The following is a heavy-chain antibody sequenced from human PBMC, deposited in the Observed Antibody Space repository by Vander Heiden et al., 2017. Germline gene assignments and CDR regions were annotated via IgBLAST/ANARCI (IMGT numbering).Heavy chain of an antibody. Sequence: EVQPVESGEGLVQPGRSLRLSCAASGFTFDDYAMHWVRQAPGRGLECVPGISGNSGSIGYADSVKGRFTISRDNAKNYLYLQMNSLRAEDTALYYCAKAKDTGYSYGRLESYYFDYWGQGTLVTVSS. CDR3: AKAKDTGYSYGRLESYYFDY. J-gene: IGHJ4*02. V-gene: IGHV3-9*01. CDR2: ISGNSGSI. D-gene: IGHD5-18*01. CDR1: GFTFDDYA.